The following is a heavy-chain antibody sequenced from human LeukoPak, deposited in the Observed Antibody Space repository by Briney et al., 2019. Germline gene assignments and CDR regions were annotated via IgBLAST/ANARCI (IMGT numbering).Heavy chain of an antibody. V-gene: IGHV3-23*01. CDR3: AKVPYSDYGAGRPPFMDV. D-gene: IGHD3-10*01. J-gene: IGHJ6*02. Sequence: GGSLRLSCAASGFTFSNYAMSWVRQAPGKGLEWVSTISDSGGSTYYADSVKGRFTISRDNSKNTLYLQMDNLRAEDTAIHYCAKVPYSDYGAGRPPFMDVWGQGTTVAVSS. CDR2: ISDSGGST. CDR1: GFTFSNYA.